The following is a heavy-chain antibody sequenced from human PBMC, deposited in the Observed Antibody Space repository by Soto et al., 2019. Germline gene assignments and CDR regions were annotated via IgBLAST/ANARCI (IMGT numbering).Heavy chain of an antibody. CDR3: ARGPPPRIAAANMDV. D-gene: IGHD6-13*01. Sequence: LSLTCAVYGGSFSGYYWSWIRQPPGKGLEWIGEINHSGSTNYNPSLKSRVTISVDTSKNQFSLKLSSVTAADTAVYYCARGPPPRIAAANMDVWGKGTTVTVSS. CDR1: GGSFSGYY. V-gene: IGHV4-34*01. J-gene: IGHJ6*03. CDR2: INHSGST.